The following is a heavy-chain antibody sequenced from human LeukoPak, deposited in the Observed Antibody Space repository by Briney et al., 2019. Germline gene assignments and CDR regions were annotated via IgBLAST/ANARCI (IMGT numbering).Heavy chain of an antibody. CDR3: ARRGYSYGPYYFDY. CDR2: IYYSGST. CDR1: GGSISSGNYS. V-gene: IGHV4-31*03. Sequence: SETLSLTCTVSGGSISSGNYSWSWIRQHPGKGLEWIGYIYYSGSTYYNPSLKSRVTISVDTSKNQFSLKLSSVTAADTAVYYCARRGYSYGPYYFDYWGQGTLVTVSS. D-gene: IGHD5-18*01. J-gene: IGHJ4*02.